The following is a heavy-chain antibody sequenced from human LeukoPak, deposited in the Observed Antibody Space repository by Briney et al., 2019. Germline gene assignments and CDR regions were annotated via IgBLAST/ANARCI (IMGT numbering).Heavy chain of an antibody. CDR3: AKEAVEFFDY. CDR2: LTGSGGGT. V-gene: IGHV3-23*01. J-gene: IGHJ4*02. Sequence: GGSLRLSCAASGFTFSNAWMNWVRQAPGKGLEWVSALTGSGGGTYYADSVKGRFTISRDNSKNTMYLQMNSLRAEDTAVYYCAKEAVEFFDYWGQGNLVTVSS. D-gene: IGHD3-10*01. CDR1: GFTFSNAW.